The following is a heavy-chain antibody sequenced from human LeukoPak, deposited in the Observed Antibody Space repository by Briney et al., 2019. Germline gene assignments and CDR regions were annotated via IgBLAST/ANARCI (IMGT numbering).Heavy chain of an antibody. V-gene: IGHV1-2*02. CDR2: INPNSGGT. Sequence: GASVKVSCKASGYTFTGYYMHWVRQAPGQGLEWMGWINPNSGGTNYAQKFQGRVTMTRDTSISTAYMELSSLRSEDTAVYYCAPSSGNYYFDYWGQGTLVTVSS. J-gene: IGHJ4*02. CDR1: GYTFTGYY. CDR3: APSSGNYYFDY. D-gene: IGHD4-23*01.